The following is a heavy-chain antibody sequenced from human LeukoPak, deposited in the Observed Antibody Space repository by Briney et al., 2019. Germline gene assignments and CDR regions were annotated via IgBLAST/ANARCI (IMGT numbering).Heavy chain of an antibody. CDR3: ARYDSHGYHFFDS. CDR1: GFTFSSYS. CDR2: ISGSGEFI. Sequence: GGSLTLSCAASGFTFSSYSMNWIRQTPGKGLEWVSSISGSGEFIYYVDSVRGRFTISRDNGKNSMYLQMNSLRPEDTAVYYCARYDSHGYHFFDSWGQGTLVTVSS. D-gene: IGHD3-22*01. V-gene: IGHV3-21*01. J-gene: IGHJ4*02.